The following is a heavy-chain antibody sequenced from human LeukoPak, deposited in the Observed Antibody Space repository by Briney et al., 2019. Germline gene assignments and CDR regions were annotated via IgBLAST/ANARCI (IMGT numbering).Heavy chain of an antibody. CDR2: IWYDGSEK. J-gene: IGHJ3*01. CDR3: ARYENLKVLDV. V-gene: IGHV3-33*01. D-gene: IGHD1-14*01. Sequence: GRSLRLSCAASGFTFSSHGMHWVRQAPGKGLEWVAVIWYDGSEKYYAESVKGRFTISRDNSKNMLYLQIYSLRTEDTALYYCARYENLKVLDVWGQGTMVTVPS. CDR1: GFTFSSHG.